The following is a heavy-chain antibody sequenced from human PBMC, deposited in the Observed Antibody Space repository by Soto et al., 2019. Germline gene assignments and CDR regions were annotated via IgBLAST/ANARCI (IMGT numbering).Heavy chain of an antibody. CDR1: GGPISSGDYY. D-gene: IGHD3-10*01. CDR2: IYYSGGT. V-gene: IGHV4-30-4*01. J-gene: IGHJ6*02. CDR3: ARDRGSLYYYYGMDV. Sequence: KPSETLSLTCTVSGGPISSGDYYWSWIRQPPGKGLEWIGYIYYSGGTYYNPSLKSRVSISVDTSKNQFSLKLSSMTAADTAVYYCARDRGSLYYYYGMDVWGQGTTVT.